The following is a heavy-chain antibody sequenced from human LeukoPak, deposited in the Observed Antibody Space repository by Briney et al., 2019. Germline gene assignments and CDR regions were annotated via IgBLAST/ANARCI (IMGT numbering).Heavy chain of an antibody. CDR3: AREGRVVVVAATTLFDY. J-gene: IGHJ4*02. CDR2: ISYDGSNK. D-gene: IGHD2-15*01. V-gene: IGHV3-30*04. Sequence: PGRSLRLSCAASGFTFSSYAMHWVRQAPGKGLEWVAVISYDGSNKYYADSVKGRFTISRDNSKNTLYLQMNSLRAEDTAVYYCAREGRVVVVAATTLFDYWGQGTLVTVSS. CDR1: GFTFSSYA.